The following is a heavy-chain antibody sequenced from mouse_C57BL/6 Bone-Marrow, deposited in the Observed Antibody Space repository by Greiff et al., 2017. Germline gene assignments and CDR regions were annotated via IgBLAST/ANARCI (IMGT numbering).Heavy chain of an antibody. CDR2: IDPETGGT. CDR3: TGVGFDY. Sequence: QVQLQQPGAELVRPGASVTLSCKASGYTFTDYEMHWVKQTPVHGLEWIGAIDPETGGTAYNQKFKGKAILTADKSSSTAYMQLRSLTSADSAVYYGTGVGFDYWGQGTTLTVSS. V-gene: IGHV1-15*01. J-gene: IGHJ2*01. CDR1: GYTFTDYE. D-gene: IGHD1-1*01.